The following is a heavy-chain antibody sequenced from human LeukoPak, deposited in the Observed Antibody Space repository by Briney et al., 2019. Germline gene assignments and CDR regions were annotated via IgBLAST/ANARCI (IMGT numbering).Heavy chain of an antibody. D-gene: IGHD2-21*02. Sequence: PSETLSLTCTVSGGSISSYYWSWIRQPPGKGPEWIGYIYTSGSTNYNPSLKSLVTISVDTSKNQFSLKLSSVTAADTAVYYCASLNCGGDCYPIPYYYYMDVWGKGTTVTVSS. CDR3: ASLNCGGDCYPIPYYYYMDV. CDR2: IYTSGST. V-gene: IGHV4-4*09. CDR1: GGSISSYY. J-gene: IGHJ6*03.